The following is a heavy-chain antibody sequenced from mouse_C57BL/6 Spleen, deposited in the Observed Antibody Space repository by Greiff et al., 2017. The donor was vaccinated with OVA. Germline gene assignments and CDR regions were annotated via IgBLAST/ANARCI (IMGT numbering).Heavy chain of an antibody. V-gene: IGHV1-55*01. CDR1: GYTFTSYW. CDR3: ARVESAWFAY. Sequence: QVQLKQPGAGLVKPGASVKMSCKASGYTFTSYWITWVKQRPGQGLEWIGDIYPGSGSTNYNEKFKSKSTLTVDKSSSTAYMQLSSLTSEDSAVYYCARVESAWFAYWGQGTLVTVSA. J-gene: IGHJ3*01. CDR2: IYPGSGST.